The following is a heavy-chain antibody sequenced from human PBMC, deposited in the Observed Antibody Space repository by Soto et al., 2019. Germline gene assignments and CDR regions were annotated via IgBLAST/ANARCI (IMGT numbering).Heavy chain of an antibody. V-gene: IGHV3-7*01. Sequence: LRLSCAVSGFAVRSYWMSWVRQAPGKGLEWVASMNEDGSEKYYVASVRGRFTISTDNAENSLSLQMNSLSAEDTAVYFCARDVGFDYVSWGQGTLVTVSS. CDR1: GFAVRSYW. CDR2: MNEDGSEK. J-gene: IGHJ4*02. CDR3: ARDVGFDYVS. D-gene: IGHD3-16*01.